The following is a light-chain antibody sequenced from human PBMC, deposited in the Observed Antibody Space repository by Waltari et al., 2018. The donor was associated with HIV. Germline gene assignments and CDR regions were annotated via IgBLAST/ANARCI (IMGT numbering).Light chain of an antibody. CDR3: CSYAGSRTWV. CDR1: SSDVGGSNF. Sequence: QSALTQPASVSGSPGQSITVSCTGTSSDVGGSNFVSWYQQHPGNAPKLIIFDVFKRPAGVSERFSGSRSGNTASLTVSGLQAEDEADYYCCSYAGSRTWVFGGGTALTVL. V-gene: IGLV2-23*02. CDR2: DVF. J-gene: IGLJ3*02.